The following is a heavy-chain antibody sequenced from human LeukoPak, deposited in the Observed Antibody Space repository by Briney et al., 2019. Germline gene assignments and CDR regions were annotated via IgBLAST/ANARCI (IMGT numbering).Heavy chain of an antibody. CDR2: ISHSGTT. D-gene: IGHD3-10*01. CDR3: AGVTLVRGVLD. Sequence: SETLSLTCAVSGGSLSSSPWWTWVRQPPGKGLEWIGEISHSGTTNYNPSLKSRVTISVDKSKNLFSLRLTSVTAADTAIYCCAGVTLVRGVLDWGQGTLVTVSS. J-gene: IGHJ4*02. CDR1: GGSLSSSPW. V-gene: IGHV4-4*01.